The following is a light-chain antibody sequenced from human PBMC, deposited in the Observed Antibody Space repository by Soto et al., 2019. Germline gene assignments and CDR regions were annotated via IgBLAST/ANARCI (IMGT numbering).Light chain of an antibody. J-gene: IGKJ1*01. Sequence: DIQMTQSPSSLSASVGDRVTITCRASQSISSYLNWYQQKPGKAPKLLIYAASSLQSGVPSRFSGSGSGTDFTLTISILQPEDFATYYCQQSYSTPRTCGQGNKVEIK. CDR1: QSISSY. CDR2: AAS. V-gene: IGKV1-39*01. CDR3: QQSYSTPRT.